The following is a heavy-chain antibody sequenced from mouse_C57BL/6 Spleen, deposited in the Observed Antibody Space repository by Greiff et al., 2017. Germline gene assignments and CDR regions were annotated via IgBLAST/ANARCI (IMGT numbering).Heavy chain of an antibody. V-gene: IGHV10-1*01. CDR1: GFSFNTYA. D-gene: IGHD1-1*01. CDR3: VRGYYGGAMDY. CDR2: IRSKSNNYAT. J-gene: IGHJ4*01. Sequence: DVKLVESGGGLVQPKGSLKLSCAASGFSFNTYAMNWVRQAPGKGLEWVARIRSKSNNYATYYADSVKDRFTISRDDSESMLYLQMNNLKTEDTAMYYCVRGYYGGAMDYWGQGTSVTVSS.